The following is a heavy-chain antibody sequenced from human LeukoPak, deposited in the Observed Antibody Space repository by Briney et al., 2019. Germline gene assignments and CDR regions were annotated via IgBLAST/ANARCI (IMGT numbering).Heavy chain of an antibody. J-gene: IGHJ6*03. V-gene: IGHV3-21*01. CDR1: GFTFTNYG. D-gene: IGHD2-2*01. CDR3: ARTAKDIVIVPASYYMDV. CDR2: ISSRATSI. Sequence: PGGSLRLSCAASGFTFTNYGMTWVRHPPGKGLEWVSSISSRATSIDYADSVKGRFTVSRDSATNSPYLQMNSLRAEDTAVYYCARTAKDIVIVPASYYMDVWGKGTTVTVSS.